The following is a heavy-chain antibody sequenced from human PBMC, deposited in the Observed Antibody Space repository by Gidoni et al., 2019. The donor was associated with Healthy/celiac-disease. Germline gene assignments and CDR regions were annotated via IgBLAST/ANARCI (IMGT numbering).Heavy chain of an antibody. V-gene: IGHV4-59*01. D-gene: IGHD3-10*01. J-gene: IGHJ4*02. CDR3: ARDVGFGELRFFDY. CDR2: IYYSGST. Sequence: QVQLQESGPGLVKPSETLSLTCTVSGGSISSYYWSWIRQPPGKGLEWIGYIYYSGSTNYNPSLKRRVTISVDTSKNQFSLKLSSVTAADTAVYYCARDVGFGELRFFDYWGQGTLVTVSS. CDR1: GGSISSYY.